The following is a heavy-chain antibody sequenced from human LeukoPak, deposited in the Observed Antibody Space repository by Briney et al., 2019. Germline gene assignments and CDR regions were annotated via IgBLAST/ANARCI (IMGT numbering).Heavy chain of an antibody. CDR2: TGST. J-gene: IGHJ4*02. CDR1: SGSFSAYS. V-gene: IGHV4-34*01. D-gene: IGHD3-10*01. CDR3: ARTPGSLDY. Sequence: SETLSLTCAVSSGSFSAYSWTWIRQPPGKGLEWIGDTGSTNYNPSLKSRVTISVDTSKNQFSLKLTSVTAADTAVYYCARTPGSLDYWGQGTLVTVSS.